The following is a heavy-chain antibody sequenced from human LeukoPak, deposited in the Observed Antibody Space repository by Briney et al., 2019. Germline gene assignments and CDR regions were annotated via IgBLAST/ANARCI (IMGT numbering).Heavy chain of an antibody. J-gene: IGHJ5*02. CDR1: GFTFSSYA. D-gene: IGHD3-3*01. V-gene: IGHV3-7*01. CDR2: IKQDGSEK. Sequence: PGGSLRLSCAASGFTFSSYAMSWVRQAPGKGLEWVANIKQDGSEKYYVDSVKGRFTISRDNAKNSLYLQMNSLRAEDTAVYYCARVGYDFWSGYFSWFDPWGQGTLVTVSS. CDR3: ARVGYDFWSGYFSWFDP.